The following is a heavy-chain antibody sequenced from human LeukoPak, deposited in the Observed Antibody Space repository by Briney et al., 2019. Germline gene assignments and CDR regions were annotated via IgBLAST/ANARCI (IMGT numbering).Heavy chain of an antibody. Sequence: SQTLSLTCTVSGGSISSAGYYWSWIRQLPGRGLEWIGYIYSSGGTYYNPSLKSRVTMSVDTSKNQFSLQLSSVTAADTAVYYCARDRRAGWNDAPLDYFDYWGQGTLVTVSS. CDR1: GGSISSAGYY. V-gene: IGHV4-31*03. CDR3: ARDRRAGWNDAPLDYFDY. CDR2: IYSSGGT. J-gene: IGHJ4*02. D-gene: IGHD1-1*01.